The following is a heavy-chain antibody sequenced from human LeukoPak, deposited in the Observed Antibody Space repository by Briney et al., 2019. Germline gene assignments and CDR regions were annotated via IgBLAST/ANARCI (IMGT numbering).Heavy chain of an antibody. J-gene: IGHJ5*02. CDR3: ATDRNWFDP. CDR2: LKSRSQGGRA. CDR1: GFTFNTAY. Sequence: PGGSLRLSCAASGFTFNTAYMSWLRQTPGKGLEWVGRLKSRSQGGRAAYAAPVKGRFTISRDDSKNTLYLRMNSLKIEDAGVYYCATDRNWFDPWGQGTLVTVSS. V-gene: IGHV3-15*01.